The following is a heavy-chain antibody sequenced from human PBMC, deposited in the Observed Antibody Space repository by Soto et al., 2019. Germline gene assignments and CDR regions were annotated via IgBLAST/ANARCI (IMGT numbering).Heavy chain of an antibody. Sequence: GGSLRLSCAASGFTFSSYAMSWVRQAPGKGLEWVSAISGSGGSTYYADSVKGRFTISRDNSKNTLYLQMNSLRAEDTAVYYCANTEGYYGSGSYVDFDYWGQGTLVTVSS. CDR1: GFTFSSYA. V-gene: IGHV3-23*01. D-gene: IGHD3-10*01. CDR2: ISGSGGST. J-gene: IGHJ4*02. CDR3: ANTEGYYGSGSYVDFDY.